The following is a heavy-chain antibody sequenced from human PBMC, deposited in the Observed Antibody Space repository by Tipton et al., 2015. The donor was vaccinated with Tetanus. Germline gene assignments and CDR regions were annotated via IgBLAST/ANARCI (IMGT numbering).Heavy chain of an antibody. CDR1: GFTFSSYG. D-gene: IGHD3-16*01. Sequence: AASGFTFSSYGMHWVRQAPGKGLEWVAVISYDGSNKYYADSVKGRFTISRDNSKNTLYLQMNSLRAEDTAVYYCAKDRKQGENYYYYGMDVWGQGTTVTVSS. V-gene: IGHV3-30*18. CDR3: AKDRKQGENYYYYGMDV. CDR2: ISYDGSNK. J-gene: IGHJ6*02.